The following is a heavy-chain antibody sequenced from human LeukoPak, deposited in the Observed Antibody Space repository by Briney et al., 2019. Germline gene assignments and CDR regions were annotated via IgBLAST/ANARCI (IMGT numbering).Heavy chain of an antibody. J-gene: IGHJ4*02. CDR3: ARDQSPKWGSGERYFDY. CDR2: MRSDGSDI. Sequence: PGGSLRLSCAASEFTFNTYAMHWVRQAPGKGLEWVAVMRSDGSDIYYGDSVRGRFTISRDNSKNTLYLQMNSLRAEDTAVYYCARDQSPKWGSGERYFDYWGQGTLVTVSS. V-gene: IGHV3-33*01. D-gene: IGHD3-16*01. CDR1: EFTFNTYA.